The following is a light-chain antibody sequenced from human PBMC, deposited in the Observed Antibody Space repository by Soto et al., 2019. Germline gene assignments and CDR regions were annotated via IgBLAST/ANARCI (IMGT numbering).Light chain of an antibody. CDR2: EVS. J-gene: IGLJ1*01. CDR1: SSDVGSYNR. Sequence: QSALTQPPSVSGSPGQSVAISCTGTSSDVGSYNRVSWYQQPPVTAPKVMIYEVSNRPSGVPDRFSGSKSGNTASLTISGLQAEDEADYYCSSYTSSNTYVFGTGTKLTVL. CDR3: SSYTSSNTYV. V-gene: IGLV2-18*02.